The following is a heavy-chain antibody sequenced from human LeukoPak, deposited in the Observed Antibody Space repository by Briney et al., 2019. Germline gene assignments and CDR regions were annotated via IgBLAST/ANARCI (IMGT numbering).Heavy chain of an antibody. CDR3: ARSITMVRGVIITGAHY. D-gene: IGHD3-10*01. J-gene: IGHJ4*02. Sequence: GASVKGSCKASGYTFTGYYMHWVRQAPGQGLEWMGRINPNSGGTNYAQKFQGRVTMTRDTSISTAYMELSRLRSDDTAVYYCARSITMVRGVIITGAHYWGQGTLVTVSS. CDR1: GYTFTGYY. V-gene: IGHV1-2*06. CDR2: INPNSGGT.